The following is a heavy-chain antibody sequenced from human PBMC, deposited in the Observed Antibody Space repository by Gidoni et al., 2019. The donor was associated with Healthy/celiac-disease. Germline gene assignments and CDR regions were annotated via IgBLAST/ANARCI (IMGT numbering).Heavy chain of an antibody. J-gene: IGHJ5*02. Sequence: EVQLVESGGGLVQPGGSLRLSCAASRFTFCRYWLSWVRQAPGKGLEGVANIKQEGSEKYYVDSGKGRFTISRDNAKNSLYLQMNSLRAEDTAVYYCARDDVLRFLEWYPRGWFDPWGQGTLVTVSS. D-gene: IGHD3-3*01. CDR3: ARDDVLRFLEWYPRGWFDP. V-gene: IGHV3-7*04. CDR2: IKQEGSEK. CDR1: RFTFCRYW.